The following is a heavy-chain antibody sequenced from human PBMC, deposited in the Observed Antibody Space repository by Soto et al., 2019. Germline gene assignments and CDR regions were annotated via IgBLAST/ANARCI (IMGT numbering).Heavy chain of an antibody. CDR1: GYTFTSYA. Sequence: GASVKVSCKASGYTFTSYAMHWVRQAPGQRLEWMGWINAGNGNTKYSQKFQGRVTITRDTSASTAYMELSSLRSEDTAVYYCARTGAAAGWKRNDAFDIWGQGTMVTVSS. J-gene: IGHJ3*02. V-gene: IGHV1-3*01. CDR3: ARTGAAAGWKRNDAFDI. D-gene: IGHD6-13*01. CDR2: INAGNGNT.